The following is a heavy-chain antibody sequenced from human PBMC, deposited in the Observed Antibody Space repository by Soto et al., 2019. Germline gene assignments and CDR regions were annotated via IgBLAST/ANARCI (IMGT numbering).Heavy chain of an antibody. V-gene: IGHV4-34*01. CDR2: INHSGST. CDR3: ARGGYSYGLRYYYYGMDV. J-gene: IGHJ6*02. CDR1: GGAFSGYY. D-gene: IGHD5-18*01. Sequence: SETLSLTCAVYGGAFSGYYWSWIRQPPGKGLEWIGEINHSGSTNYNPSLKSRVTISVDTSKNQFSLKLSSVTAADTAVYYCARGGYSYGLRYYYYGMDVWGQGTTVT.